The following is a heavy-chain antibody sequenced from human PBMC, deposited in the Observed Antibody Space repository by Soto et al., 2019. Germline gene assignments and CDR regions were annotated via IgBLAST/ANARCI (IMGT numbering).Heavy chain of an antibody. CDR2: INPNSGGT. V-gene: IGHV1-2*04. CDR1: GYTFTGYY. D-gene: IGHD6-19*01. J-gene: IGHJ3*02. Sequence: ASVKVSCKASGYTFTGYYMHWVRQAPGQGLEWMGWINPNSGGTNYAQKFQGWVTMTRDTSISTAYMELSRLRSDDTPVYYCAKYSSGWYRARDAFDIWGQGTMVTVSS. CDR3: AKYSSGWYRARDAFDI.